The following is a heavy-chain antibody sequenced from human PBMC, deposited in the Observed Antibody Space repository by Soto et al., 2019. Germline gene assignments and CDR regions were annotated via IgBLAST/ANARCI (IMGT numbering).Heavy chain of an antibody. CDR1: GFTFSVYA. D-gene: IGHD4-17*01. Sequence: EVQLFESGGGLVQPGGSLGLSCAASGFTFSVYAMTWVRQAPGKGLECGSTISTSGVKTYFADSVRGRFIISRDNSTNTLYLKMYSLRAEDTAVYYCAKVAYGDSDWYFDLWGRGTLVTVSP. CDR2: ISTSGVKT. J-gene: IGHJ2*01. V-gene: IGHV3-23*01. CDR3: AKVAYGDSDWYFDL.